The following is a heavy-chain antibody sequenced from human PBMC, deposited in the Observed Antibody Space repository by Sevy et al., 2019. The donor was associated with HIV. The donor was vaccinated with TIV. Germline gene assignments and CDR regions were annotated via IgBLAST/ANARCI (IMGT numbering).Heavy chain of an antibody. CDR3: VKEGAPHRNLRYCFGENCFYNWFDT. V-gene: IGHV3-30*09. CDR2: ISHDGMNE. CDR1: EFTFSDYV. J-gene: IGHJ5*02. Sequence: GGSLRLSCTASEFTFSDYVMHWVRQTPGKGLEWVAIISHDGMNEDYADSVKGRFAISRDNSKNTWYLQMNRLRPDDTAVYFSVKEGAPHRNLRYCFGENCFYNWFDTWGQGVLVTVSS. D-gene: IGHD2-15*01.